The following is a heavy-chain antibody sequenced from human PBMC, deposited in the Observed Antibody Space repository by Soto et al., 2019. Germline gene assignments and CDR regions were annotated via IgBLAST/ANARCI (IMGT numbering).Heavy chain of an antibody. CDR3: AKDLVRGVIISTDTDYYYYYGMDV. J-gene: IGHJ6*02. CDR2: ISYDGSNK. Sequence: GGSLRLSCAASGFTFSSYGMHWVRQAPGKGLEWVAVISYDGSNKYYADSVKGRFTISRDNSKNTLYLQMNSLRAEDTAVYYCAKDLVRGVIISTDTDYYYYYGMDVWGQGTTVTVSS. V-gene: IGHV3-30*18. CDR1: GFTFSSYG. D-gene: IGHD3-10*01.